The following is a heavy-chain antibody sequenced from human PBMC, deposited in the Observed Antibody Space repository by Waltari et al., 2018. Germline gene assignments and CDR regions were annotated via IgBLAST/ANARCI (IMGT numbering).Heavy chain of an antibody. CDR3: ARGGGYSYGHGDY. V-gene: IGHV3-30-3*01. CDR2: ISYDGSNK. CDR1: GFTFSSYA. D-gene: IGHD5-18*01. J-gene: IGHJ4*02. Sequence: QVQLVESGGGVVQPGRSLRLSCAASGFTFSSYAMHWVRQAPGKELESVAVISYDGSNKDYSDSVKGRFTISRHNSKNTLYLQRNSLRAEDTAVYYCARGGGYSYGHGDYWGQGTLVTVSS.